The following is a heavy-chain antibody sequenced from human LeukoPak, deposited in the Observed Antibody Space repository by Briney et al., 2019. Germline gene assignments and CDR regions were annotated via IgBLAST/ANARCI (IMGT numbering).Heavy chain of an antibody. Sequence: QPGGSLRLSCAASGFTFSSYWMHWVRQAPGKGLVWVSRINSDGSSTNYADSVKGRFTISRDNSKNTLYLQMNSLRAEDTAVYYCAKGYHYGGSRNWFDPWGQGTLVTVSS. V-gene: IGHV3-74*01. CDR2: INSDGSST. CDR1: GFTFSSYW. D-gene: IGHD4-23*01. CDR3: AKGYHYGGSRNWFDP. J-gene: IGHJ5*02.